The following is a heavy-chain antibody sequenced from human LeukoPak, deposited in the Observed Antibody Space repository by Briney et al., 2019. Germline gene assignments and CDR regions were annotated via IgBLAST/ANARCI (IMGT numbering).Heavy chain of an antibody. CDR2: IYYSGST. V-gene: IGHV4-59*01. CDR3: ARGHYSNYFGGYYYYGMDV. CDR1: GGSISSYY. D-gene: IGHD4-11*01. J-gene: IGHJ6*02. Sequence: NSSETLSLTCTVSGGSISSYYWSWIRQPPGKGLEWIGYIYYSGSTNYNPSLKSRVTISVDTSKNQFSLKLSSVTAADTAVYYCARGHYSNYFGGYYYYGMDVWGQGTTVTVSS.